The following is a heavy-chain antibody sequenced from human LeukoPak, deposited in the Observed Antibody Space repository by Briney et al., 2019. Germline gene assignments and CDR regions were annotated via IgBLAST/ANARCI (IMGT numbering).Heavy chain of an antibody. J-gene: IGHJ4*02. CDR1: GFSFSSYA. D-gene: IGHD6-13*01. CDR3: VKQWSEVAAGTFDY. Sequence: PGGSLRLSCTASGFSFSSYAMTWVRQAPGKGLEWVSAIRGSGGSTYFRDSVKGRFTISRDNSQNTLNLQMNSLRAEDTAVYYCVKQWSEVAAGTFDYWGQGTLVTVSS. CDR2: IRGSGGST. V-gene: IGHV3-23*01.